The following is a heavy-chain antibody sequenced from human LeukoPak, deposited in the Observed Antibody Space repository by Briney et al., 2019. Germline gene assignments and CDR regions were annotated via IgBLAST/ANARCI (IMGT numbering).Heavy chain of an antibody. CDR3: AREGYSYGYNAFDI. CDR2: IIPILGIA. Sequence: GASVKVSCKASGGTFSSYAISWVRQAPGQGLEWMGRIIPILGIANYAQKFQGRVTITADKSTSTAYMELSSLRSEDTAVYYCAREGYSYGYNAFDIWGQGTMVTVSS. V-gene: IGHV1-69*04. D-gene: IGHD5-18*01. J-gene: IGHJ3*02. CDR1: GGTFSSYA.